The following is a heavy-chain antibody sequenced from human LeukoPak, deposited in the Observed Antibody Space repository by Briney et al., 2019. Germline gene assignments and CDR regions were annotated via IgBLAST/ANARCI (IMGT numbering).Heavy chain of an antibody. J-gene: IGHJ6*03. CDR1: GFTFSSYS. Sequence: GGSLRLSCAAFGFTFSSYSMNWVRQAPGKGLEWVSSISSSSSYIYYADSVKGRFTISRDNAKNSLYLQMNSLRAEDTAVYYCARDRVTIFGVVRVGYYYYMDVWGKGTTVTVSS. V-gene: IGHV3-21*01. D-gene: IGHD3-3*01. CDR3: ARDRVTIFGVVRVGYYYYMDV. CDR2: ISSSSSYI.